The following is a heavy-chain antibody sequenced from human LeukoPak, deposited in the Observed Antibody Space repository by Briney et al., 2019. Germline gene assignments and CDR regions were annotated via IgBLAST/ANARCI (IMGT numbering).Heavy chain of an antibody. CDR2: ISTSSSYI. D-gene: IGHD3-3*01. CDR3: ARYDFGVNYYSMDV. Sequence: PGGSLRLSCAASGFTFRSYSMNWVRQAPGKGLEWVSSISTSSSYIYYADSVKGRFTFSRDNAKNSLYLQMNSLRAEDTAVYYCARYDFGVNYYSMDVWGKGTTVTVSS. J-gene: IGHJ6*03. CDR1: GFTFRSYS. V-gene: IGHV3-21*01.